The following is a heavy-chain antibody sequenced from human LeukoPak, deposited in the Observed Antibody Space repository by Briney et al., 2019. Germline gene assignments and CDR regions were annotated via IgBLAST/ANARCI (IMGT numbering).Heavy chain of an antibody. D-gene: IGHD3/OR15-3a*01. CDR2: IYYSGNT. V-gene: IGHV4-39*01. J-gene: IGHJ4*02. Sequence: PSQTLSLTCTVSGGSISSGTNYWSWIRQPAGKGLEWIGSIYYSGNTYYNASLKSQVSISIDTSKNQFSLRLTSVTAADTAVYYCARQTGSGLFILPGGQGTLVTVSS. CDR3: ARQTGSGLFILP. CDR1: GGSISSGTNY.